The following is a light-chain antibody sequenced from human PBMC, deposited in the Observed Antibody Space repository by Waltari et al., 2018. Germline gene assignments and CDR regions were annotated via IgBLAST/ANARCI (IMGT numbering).Light chain of an antibody. J-gene: IGKJ5*01. Sequence: EILLTQSPATLSLSPGERVTLSCRASQSVGSYLAWYQQKPGQAPRPLIYDASNRATGVPDRFSGSGSGTDFTLTISSLKPEDFAVYYCHQRNNWPDPFGQGTRLEIK. CDR3: HQRNNWPDP. CDR2: DAS. V-gene: IGKV3-11*01. CDR1: QSVGSY.